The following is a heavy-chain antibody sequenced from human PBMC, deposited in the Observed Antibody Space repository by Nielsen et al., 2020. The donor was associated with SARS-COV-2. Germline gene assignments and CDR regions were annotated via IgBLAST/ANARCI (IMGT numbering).Heavy chain of an antibody. J-gene: IGHJ6*02. CDR3: AKDDDTYGDYLTFDF. CDR1: GFTFSTYG. V-gene: IGHV3-30*02. Sequence: GESLKISCGAAGFTFSTYGMHWVRQAPGKGLEWVAFIRYDGTKKNYGDSVKGRFTISRDNFKNTLYLEMNSLRAEDTAVYYCAKDDDTYGDYLTFDFWGQGTTVIVSS. D-gene: IGHD4-17*01. CDR2: IRYDGTKK.